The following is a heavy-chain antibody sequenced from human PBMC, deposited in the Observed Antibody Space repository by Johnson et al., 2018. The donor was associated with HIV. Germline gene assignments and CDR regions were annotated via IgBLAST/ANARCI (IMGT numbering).Heavy chain of an antibody. Sequence: VQLVESGGGLVQPGGSLRLSCAASGFTVSSNYMSWVRQAPGKGLEWVSVIYSGGSTYYADSVKGRFTISRDNSKNTLYLQMNSLRAEDTALYYWARVLWRGGSCYSDAFDIWGQGTMVTVSS. CDR1: GFTVSSNY. CDR3: ARVLWRGGSCYSDAFDI. V-gene: IGHV3-53*04. CDR2: IYSGGST. J-gene: IGHJ3*02. D-gene: IGHD2-15*01.